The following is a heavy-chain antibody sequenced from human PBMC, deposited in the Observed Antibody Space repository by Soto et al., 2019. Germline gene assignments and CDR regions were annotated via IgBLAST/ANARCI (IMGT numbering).Heavy chain of an antibody. CDR2: ISYDGSNK. Sequence: PGGSLRLSCAASGFTFSSYAMHWVRQAPGKGVEWVAVISYDGSNKYYADSVKGRVTISRENSKNTLYLQMNSRRAEDTAVYYCARVLIVGATRSFDYWGQGTLVTVSS. CDR3: ARVLIVGATRSFDY. V-gene: IGHV3-30-3*01. J-gene: IGHJ4*02. D-gene: IGHD1-26*01. CDR1: GFTFSSYA.